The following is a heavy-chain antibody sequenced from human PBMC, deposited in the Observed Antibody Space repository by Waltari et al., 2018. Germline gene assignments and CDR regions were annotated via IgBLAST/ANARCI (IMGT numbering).Heavy chain of an antibody. CDR3: ASGAPGAAAAY. Sequence: QVQLQESGPGLVKPSDTLSLTCAVSGYSISSSNWWGWIRQPPGKGLAWIGYIYYSGGTYYNPSLKSRVTMSVYTSKNQFSLKLSSVTAVDTAVYYCASGAPGAAAAYWGQGTLVTVSS. CDR2: IYYSGGT. D-gene: IGHD6-13*01. J-gene: IGHJ4*02. V-gene: IGHV4-28*01. CDR1: GYSISSSNW.